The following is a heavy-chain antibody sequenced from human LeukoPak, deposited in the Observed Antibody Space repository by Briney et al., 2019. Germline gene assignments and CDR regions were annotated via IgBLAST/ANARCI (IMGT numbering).Heavy chain of an antibody. CDR1: GFTFSNYA. J-gene: IGHJ4*02. CDR2: ITGSGAVT. D-gene: IGHD3-9*01. V-gene: IGHV3-23*01. CDR3: GEWGDYDVLTGYYGPDY. Sequence: GASLRLSCAASGFTFSNYAMSWVRQAPGKGLEWVSAITGSGAVTYYADSVKGRFTISRENSKNTLYLQLNSLRAEDTAVYYCGEWGDYDVLTGYYGPDYWGQGSLGTVS.